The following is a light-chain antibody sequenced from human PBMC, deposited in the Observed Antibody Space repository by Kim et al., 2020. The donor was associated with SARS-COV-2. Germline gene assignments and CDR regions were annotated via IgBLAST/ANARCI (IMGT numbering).Light chain of an antibody. J-gene: IGKJ5*01. CDR2: DAS. V-gene: IGKV3-11*01. Sequence: FSPGERATPSCRASEIVRSYSASYPQKPGQAPRFLIYDASNRAVAHPARVSGSVAETDFSLTVGSREPNDFAVNYCKKRSNWRPTFGQRARLGIK. CDR1: EIVRSY. CDR3: KKRSNWRPT.